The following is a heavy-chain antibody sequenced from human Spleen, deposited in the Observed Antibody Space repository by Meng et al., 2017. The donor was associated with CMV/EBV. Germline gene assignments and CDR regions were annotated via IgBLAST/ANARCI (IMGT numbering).Heavy chain of an antibody. CDR2: ITWDGGST. D-gene: IGHD6-13*01. CDR1: FTFDDYT. V-gene: IGHV3-43*01. Sequence: FTFDDYTMHWVREAPGKGLEWVSLITWDGGSTYYADSVKGRFTISRDNSKNSLYLQMNSLRTEDTALYYCAKDIIHQSSSYYSTIDYWGQGTLVTVSS. J-gene: IGHJ4*02. CDR3: AKDIIHQSSSYYSTIDY.